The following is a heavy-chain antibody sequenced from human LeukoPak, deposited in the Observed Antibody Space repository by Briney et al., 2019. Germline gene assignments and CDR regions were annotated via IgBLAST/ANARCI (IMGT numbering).Heavy chain of an antibody. D-gene: IGHD3-22*01. V-gene: IGHV1-69*01. J-gene: IGHJ5*02. Sequence: SVKVSCKASGGTFSSYAISWVRQAPGQGLEWMGGIIPIFGTANYAQKFQGRVTITADESTSTAYMELSSLRSEDTAVYYCARALTYYYDSSGNWLDPWGQGTLVTVSS. CDR2: IIPIFGTA. CDR3: ARALTYYYDSSGNWLDP. CDR1: GGTFSSYA.